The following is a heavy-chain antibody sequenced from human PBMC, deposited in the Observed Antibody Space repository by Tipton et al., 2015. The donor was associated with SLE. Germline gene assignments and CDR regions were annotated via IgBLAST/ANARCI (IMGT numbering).Heavy chain of an antibody. Sequence: TLSLTGTVSGGSICSSSYYGGWIRQPPGKGLEWIVSIYYSGSTYYNPSLKRRVTISVDTSKNQFSLKLSSVTAADTAVYYCATSAAPSFFDYWGQGTLVTVSS. J-gene: IGHJ4*02. CDR1: GGSICSSSYY. V-gene: IGHV4-39*07. D-gene: IGHD6-6*01. CDR2: IYYSGST. CDR3: ATSAAPSFFDY.